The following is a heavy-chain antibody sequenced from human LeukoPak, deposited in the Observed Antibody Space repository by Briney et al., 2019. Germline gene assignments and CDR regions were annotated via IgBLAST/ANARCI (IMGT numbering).Heavy chain of an antibody. CDR3: ARGGYDILTGYYPFDY. CDR2: IYHSGST. J-gene: IGHJ4*02. CDR1: GYSLSGGYY. Sequence: SETLSLTCTVSGYSLSGGYYWGWIRQPPGKGLEWIGSIYHSGSTYYNPSLKSRVTISVDTSKNQFSLKLSSVTAADTAVYYCARGGYDILTGYYPFDYWGQGTLVTVSS. D-gene: IGHD3-9*01. V-gene: IGHV4-38-2*02.